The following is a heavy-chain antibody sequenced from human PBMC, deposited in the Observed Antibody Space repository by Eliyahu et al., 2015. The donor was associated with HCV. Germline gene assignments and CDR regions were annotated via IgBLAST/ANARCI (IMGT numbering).Heavy chain of an antibody. CDR3: ARSYSSSGDYYGMDV. D-gene: IGHD6-13*01. Sequence: EVQLLESGGGLVQPEGSLRLSCAASGFTFSSYAMNWVRQAPGKGLEWVSGISGGGGSTYYADSGKGRVTISRDNSKNTLYLQMNSLRAEDTAVYYCARSYSSSGDYYGMDVWGQGTTVTVSS. CDR1: GFTFSSYA. J-gene: IGHJ6*02. CDR2: ISGGGGST. V-gene: IGHV3-23*01.